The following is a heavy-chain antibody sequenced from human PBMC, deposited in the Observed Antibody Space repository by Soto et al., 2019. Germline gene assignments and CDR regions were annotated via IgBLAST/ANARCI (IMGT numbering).Heavy chain of an antibody. V-gene: IGHV3-74*01. Sequence: EVQLVESGGGLVQPGGSLRLSCAASGFTFSSYYMHWVHQAPGKGLVWISRIKTDGSFSSYADSVKGRFTISRDNAKNTLFLQMNSLRDDDTAVYYCARGYYGDPPALDYWGQGTLVSVSS. CDR2: IKTDGSFS. CDR3: ARGYYGDPPALDY. CDR1: GFTFSSYY. D-gene: IGHD4-17*01. J-gene: IGHJ4*02.